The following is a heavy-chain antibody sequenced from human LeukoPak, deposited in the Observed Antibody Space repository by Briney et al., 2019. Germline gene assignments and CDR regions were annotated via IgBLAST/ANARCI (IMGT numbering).Heavy chain of an antibody. CDR3: TTDSLRYFDWLSKI. V-gene: IGHV3-15*01. Sequence: GGSLRLSCAASGFTFSNAWMSWVRQAPGKGLEWVGRIKSKTDGGTTDYAAPVKGRFTISRDDSKNTLYLQMNSLKTEDTAVYYCTTDSLRYFDWLSKIWGQGTMVTVSS. J-gene: IGHJ3*02. CDR2: IKSKTDGGTT. CDR1: GFTFSNAW. D-gene: IGHD3-9*01.